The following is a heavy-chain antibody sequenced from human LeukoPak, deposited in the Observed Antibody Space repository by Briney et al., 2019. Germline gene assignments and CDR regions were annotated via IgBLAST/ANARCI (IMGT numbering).Heavy chain of an antibody. Sequence: PGGSLRLPCTASGFTFGDYAMSWVRQAPGRGLEWVAFIRSKAYRGTTEYAASVKGRFTISRDDSKSIAYLQTNSLKTEDTAVYYCTTVYDTSAYYHSGVDFWGQGTLVTVSS. D-gene: IGHD3-22*01. CDR1: GFTFGDYA. CDR2: IRSKAYRGTT. J-gene: IGHJ4*02. V-gene: IGHV3-49*04. CDR3: TTVYDTSAYYHSGVDF.